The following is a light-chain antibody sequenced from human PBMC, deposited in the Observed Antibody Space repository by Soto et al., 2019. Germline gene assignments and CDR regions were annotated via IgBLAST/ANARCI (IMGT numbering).Light chain of an antibody. Sequence: ALTQPASVSGSPGQSITISCTGTSSDVGGYNYVSWYQQHPGKVPKLIIYEVSNRPSGVSNRFSGSKSGNTASLTISGLQAEDEADYYCSSYKGSNTLDFGGGTKLTVL. CDR2: EVS. CDR3: SSYKGSNTLD. CDR1: SSDVGGYNY. V-gene: IGLV2-14*01. J-gene: IGLJ2*01.